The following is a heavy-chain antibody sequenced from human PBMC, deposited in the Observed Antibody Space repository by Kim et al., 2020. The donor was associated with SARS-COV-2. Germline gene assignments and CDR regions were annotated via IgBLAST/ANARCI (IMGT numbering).Heavy chain of an antibody. D-gene: IGHD6-19*01. V-gene: IGHV1-69*01. J-gene: IGHJ4*02. Sequence: QKFQGSVTITADETTSTAYMELSSLRSEDTAVYYCARGSPGYSSGWSFDYWGQGTLVTVSS. CDR3: ARGSPGYSSGWSFDY.